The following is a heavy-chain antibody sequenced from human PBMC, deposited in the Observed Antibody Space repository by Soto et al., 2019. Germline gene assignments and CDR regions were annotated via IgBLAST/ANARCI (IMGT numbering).Heavy chain of an antibody. CDR2: ISHSGST. J-gene: IGHJ5*02. D-gene: IGHD3-16*01. CDR1: GGSISSTSHY. Sequence: SETLSLTCTVPGGSISSTSHYWTWIRQRPGKGLEGIGYISHSGSTYYSPSLKSRVIISLDTSKTQFSLRLSSVTAADTAVYYCARQRPPRGPLYYSGCDYYDGVFDPWGQGTLVTVSS. CDR3: ARQRPPRGPLYYSGCDYYDGVFDP. V-gene: IGHV4-31*03.